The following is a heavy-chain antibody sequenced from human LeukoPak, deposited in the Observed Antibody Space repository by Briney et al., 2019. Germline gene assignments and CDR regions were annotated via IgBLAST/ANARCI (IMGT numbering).Heavy chain of an antibody. CDR3: AKAEMPLLGEYYYYMDV. CDR2: ISWDGGST. J-gene: IGHJ6*03. V-gene: IGHV3-43D*03. CDR1: GFTFDDYA. D-gene: IGHD3-16*01. Sequence: PGGSLRLSCAASGFTFDDYAMHWVRQAPGKGLEGVSLISWDGGSTYYADSVKGRFTISRDDSKNSLYLQMNSLRAEDTALYYCAKAEMPLLGEYYYYMDVWGKGTTVTISS.